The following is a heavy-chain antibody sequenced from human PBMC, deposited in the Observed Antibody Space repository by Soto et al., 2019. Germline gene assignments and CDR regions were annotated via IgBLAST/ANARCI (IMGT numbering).Heavy chain of an antibody. J-gene: IGHJ4*02. D-gene: IGHD2-15*01. CDR2: FSSGGGGT. V-gene: IGHV3-23*01. Sequence: PGGSLRLSCTASGFTFSNYDMSWVRQAPGKGLEWVSTFSSGGGGTYYADSVKGRFTISRDNSKNTLSLQMNSLRAEDTAVYYCTKAYLYCRGANCFTFDYWGLRTPVIVSS. CDR1: GFTFSNYD. CDR3: TKAYLYCRGANCFTFDY.